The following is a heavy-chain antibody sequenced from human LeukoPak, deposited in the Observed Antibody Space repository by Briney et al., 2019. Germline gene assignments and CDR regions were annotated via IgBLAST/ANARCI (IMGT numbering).Heavy chain of an antibody. CDR2: INSDGSSR. Sequence: PGGSLRLSCAASGFIFSNYWMHWVRQAPGKGLVWVSRINSDGSSRSYADSVKGRFTISRDNAKNTLYLQMNSLRAEDTAVYYCAKEVFRYGYHGLDVWGQGTTVTVSS. CDR1: GFIFSNYW. J-gene: IGHJ6*02. D-gene: IGHD2-15*01. V-gene: IGHV3-74*01. CDR3: AKEVFRYGYHGLDV.